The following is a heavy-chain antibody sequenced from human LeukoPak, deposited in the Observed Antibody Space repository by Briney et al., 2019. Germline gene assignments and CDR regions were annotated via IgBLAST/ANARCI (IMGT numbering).Heavy chain of an antibody. CDR1: GYTFTSYY. CDR3: ARDGDILTGYQHYYYYYGMDV. CDR2: INPSGGST. D-gene: IGHD3-9*01. Sequence: ASVKVSCTASGYTFTSYYMHSVRQAPGQGLEWMGIINPSGGSTSYAQKFQGRVTMTRDTSTSTVYMELSSLRSEDTAVYYCARDGDILTGYQHYYYYYGMDVWGQGTTVTVSS. J-gene: IGHJ6*02. V-gene: IGHV1-46*01.